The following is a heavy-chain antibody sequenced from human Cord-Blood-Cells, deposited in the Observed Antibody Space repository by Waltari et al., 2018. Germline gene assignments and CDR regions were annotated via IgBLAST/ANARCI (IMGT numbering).Heavy chain of an antibody. CDR2: INHSGIT. J-gene: IGHJ6*02. CDR3: ASLCSGGSCNPDYYYGMDV. CDR1: GGSFSGYY. Sequence: QVQLQQWGAGLLKPSETLSLTCAVYGGSFSGYYWSWIRQPPGKGLEWIGEINHSGITNYNPSLKSRVTISVDTSKNQVSRKLSSVTAADTAVYYCASLCSGGSCNPDYYYGMDVWGQGTTVTVSS. D-gene: IGHD2-15*01. V-gene: IGHV4-34*01.